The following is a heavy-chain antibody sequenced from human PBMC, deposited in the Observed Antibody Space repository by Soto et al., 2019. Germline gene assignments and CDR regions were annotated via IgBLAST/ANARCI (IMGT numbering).Heavy chain of an antibody. D-gene: IGHD1-7*01. CDR3: TIGARGWNSYYVMDA. V-gene: IGHV3-7*03. Sequence: GGYLRLSSTASGLPFNHYYMTGVRQASGKGLEWVASIKEDGNEKYYADSVKGRFTISRDNAKNSLSLQMNSLGAEDTAVYFCTIGARGWNSYYVMDACGPGAPVTLSS. J-gene: IGHJ6*02. CDR2: IKEDGNEK. CDR1: GLPFNHYY.